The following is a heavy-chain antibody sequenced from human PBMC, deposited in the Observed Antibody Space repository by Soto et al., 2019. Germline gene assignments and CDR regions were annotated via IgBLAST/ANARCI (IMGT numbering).Heavy chain of an antibody. V-gene: IGHV1-18*01. J-gene: IGHJ4*02. CDR2: ISAYNGNT. CDR1: GYTFTSYG. D-gene: IGHD2-21*01. CDR3: ANAPGGELPCY. Sequence: QVQLVQSGAEVKKPGASVKVSCKASGYTFTSYGIRWVRQAPGQGLEWMGWISAYNGNTKYSQKLQGRVTMTTDTSKRTAHMELRSLRSNDRAVYYCANAPGGELPCYLGQGTLGTGSS.